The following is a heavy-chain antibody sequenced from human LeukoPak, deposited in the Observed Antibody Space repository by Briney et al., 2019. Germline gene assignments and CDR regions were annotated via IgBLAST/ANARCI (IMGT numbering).Heavy chain of an antibody. CDR3: AKDGAVAGTEPYYFDY. Sequence: GGSLRLSCAASGFTFSTYTMTWVRQASGKGLEWVSSISGSGGSTYYADSVKGRFTISRDNSKNTLYLQMNSLRAEDTAVYYCAKDGAVAGTEPYYFDYWGQGTLVTVSS. V-gene: IGHV3-23*01. CDR2: ISGSGGST. CDR1: GFTFSTYT. D-gene: IGHD6-19*01. J-gene: IGHJ4*02.